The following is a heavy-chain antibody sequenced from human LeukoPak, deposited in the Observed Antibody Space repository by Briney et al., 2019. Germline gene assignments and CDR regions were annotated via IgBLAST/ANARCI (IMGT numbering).Heavy chain of an antibody. CDR3: ARANGDSREEYYFDY. Sequence: GRSLRLSCAASGFTFSSYALHCVRQAPGKRLEWVAVISYDGSNKYYADSVKGRFTISRDNSKNTPYLQMNSLRAEDTAVYYCARANGDSREEYYFDYWGQGTLVTVSS. D-gene: IGHD4-17*01. V-gene: IGHV3-30-3*01. CDR1: GFTFSSYA. J-gene: IGHJ4*02. CDR2: ISYDGSNK.